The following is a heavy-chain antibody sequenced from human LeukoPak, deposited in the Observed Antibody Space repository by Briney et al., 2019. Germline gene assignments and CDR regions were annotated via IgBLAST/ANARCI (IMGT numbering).Heavy chain of an antibody. J-gene: IGHJ4*02. CDR1: GFTFSSDA. V-gene: IGHV3-30-3*01. CDR2: ISYDGSNE. Sequence: GGSLRLSCAASGFTFSSDAMHWVRQAPGKGLEWVAVISYDGSNEYYVDSVKGRFSISRDNSRSTLYLQMNSLRPEDTAVYYCARSSPGDYTLHLIDSWGQGTLVTVSS. D-gene: IGHD4-17*01. CDR3: ARSSPGDYTLHLIDS.